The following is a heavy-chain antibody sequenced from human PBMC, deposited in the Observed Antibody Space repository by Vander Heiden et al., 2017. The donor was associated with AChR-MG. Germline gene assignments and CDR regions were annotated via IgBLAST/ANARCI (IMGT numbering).Heavy chain of an antibody. CDR1: GGTFSSYA. D-gene: IGHD4-17*01. V-gene: IGHV1-69*01. J-gene: IGHJ6*02. Sequence: QVQLVQSGAEVKKPGSSVKVSCKASGGTFSSYAISWVRQAPGQGLEWMGGIIPIFGTANYAQKFQGRVTITAGESTSTAYMELSSLRSEDTAVYYCARAADYGDYDRYYGMDVWGQGTTVTVSS. CDR3: ARAADYGDYDRYYGMDV. CDR2: IIPIFGTA.